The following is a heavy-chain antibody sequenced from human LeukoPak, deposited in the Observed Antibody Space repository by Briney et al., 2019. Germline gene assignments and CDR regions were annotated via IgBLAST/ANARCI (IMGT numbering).Heavy chain of an antibody. CDR3: AKEHYDSSGPFDY. D-gene: IGHD3-22*01. CDR1: GFIFTGYF. J-gene: IGHJ4*02. CDR2: IKHDGSEK. V-gene: IGHV3-7*03. Sequence: GGSLRLSCAASGFIFTGYFMSWVRQAPGKGLEWVASIKHDGSEKYYVDSVRGRFTISRDNTKNLLYLQMSSLRAEDTAVYYCAKEHYDSSGPFDYWGQGTLVTVSS.